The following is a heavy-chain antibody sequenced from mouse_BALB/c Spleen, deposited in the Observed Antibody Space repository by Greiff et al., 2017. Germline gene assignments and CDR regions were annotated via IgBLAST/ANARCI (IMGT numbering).Heavy chain of an antibody. V-gene: IGHV3-8*02. D-gene: IGHD4-1*01. CDR2: ISYSGST. Sequence: VQLQQSGPSLVKPSQTLSLTCSVTGDSITSGYWNWIRKFPGNKLEYMGYISYSGSTYYNPSLKSRISITRDTSKNQYYLQLNSVTTEDTATYYCARGNWDRRYFDYWGQGTTLTVSS. J-gene: IGHJ2*01. CDR1: GDSITSGY. CDR3: ARGNWDRRYFDY.